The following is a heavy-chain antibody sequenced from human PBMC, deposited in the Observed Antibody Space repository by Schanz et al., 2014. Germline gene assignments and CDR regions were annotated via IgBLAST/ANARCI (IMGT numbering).Heavy chain of an antibody. CDR2: ISDSGGSK. Sequence: EVQVVESGGGFVQPGGSLRLSCAASGFTFSSYVMNWVRQAPGRGLEWVSGISDSGGSKYYVDSVEGRFTISRDNSKNTLYLQMNNLRAEDTAVYYCPREMGSALLRYFDLWGRGTLVTVSS. V-gene: IGHV3-23*04. CDR1: GFTFSSYV. J-gene: IGHJ2*01. D-gene: IGHD1-26*01. CDR3: PREMGSALLRYFDL.